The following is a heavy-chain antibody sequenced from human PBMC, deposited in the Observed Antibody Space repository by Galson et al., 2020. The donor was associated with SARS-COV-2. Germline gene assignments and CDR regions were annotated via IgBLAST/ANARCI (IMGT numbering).Heavy chain of an antibody. D-gene: IGHD6-19*01. CDR1: GFTFSSSA. Sequence: GGSLRLSCAASGFTFSSSAISWVRQPPRTGLEWVSSISGNDGSTYYADSVKGRFTISRDNSKNKLYLQMNSLSVEDTAVYYCAKIGSGIAVARTDYWGHGTLVTVSS. CDR3: AKIGSGIAVARTDY. J-gene: IGHJ4*01. V-gene: IGHV3-23*01. CDR2: ISGNDGST.